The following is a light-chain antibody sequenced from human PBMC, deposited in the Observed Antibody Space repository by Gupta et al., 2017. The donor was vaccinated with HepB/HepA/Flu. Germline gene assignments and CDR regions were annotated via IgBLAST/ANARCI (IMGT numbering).Light chain of an antibody. V-gene: IGKV3-20*01. CDR3: QQDGSTQT. CDR1: QSVSSSY. J-gene: IGKJ1*01. CDR2: GAS. Sequence: EIVLTQSPGTLSLSPGERATLSCRASQSVSSSYLAWYQQKPGQAPRLLIYGASSRATGIPDRFSGSGSGTDFTLTSSRLEPEDFAVYYCQQDGSTQTFGQGTKVEIK.